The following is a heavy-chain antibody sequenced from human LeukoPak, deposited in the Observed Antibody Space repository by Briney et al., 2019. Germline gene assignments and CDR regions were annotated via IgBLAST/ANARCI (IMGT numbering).Heavy chain of an antibody. CDR2: ISRSGNTI. D-gene: IGHD5-18*01. CDR1: GFTFSSYE. V-gene: IGHV3-48*03. CDR3: ARDPVDSYGYGDY. J-gene: IGHJ4*02. Sequence: SLRLSCAASGFTFSSYEMNWVRQAPGKGLEWVSYISRSGNTIYYADSVKGRFTISRDNAKNSLYLQMNSLRAKDTAVYYCARDPVDSYGYGDYWGQGTLVTVSS.